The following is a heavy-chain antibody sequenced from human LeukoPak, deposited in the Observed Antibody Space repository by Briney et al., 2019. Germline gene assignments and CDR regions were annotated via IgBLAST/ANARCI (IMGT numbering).Heavy chain of an antibody. CDR1: GGTFSSFA. D-gene: IGHD3-10*01. Sequence: ASVKVSCKASGGTFSSFAISWVRQAPGQGLEWMGGIIPIFGTANYAQKFQGRVTITTDKSTTTAYMELSSLRSEDTAVYYCARAEEDRSGSFCGGYWGQGTLITVSS. CDR2: IIPIFGTA. CDR3: ARAEEDRSGSFCGGY. V-gene: IGHV1-69*05. J-gene: IGHJ4*02.